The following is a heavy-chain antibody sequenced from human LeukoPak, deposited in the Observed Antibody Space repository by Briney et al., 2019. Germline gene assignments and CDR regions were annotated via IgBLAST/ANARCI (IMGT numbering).Heavy chain of an antibody. V-gene: IGHV4-39*01. J-gene: IGHJ5*02. D-gene: IGHD3-16*01. CDR2: LYYDGRT. CDR3: GRRRGKGDGNWFDP. Sequence: SETLSLTCTVFGGSFNTNLYYWAWFRQPPGKGLEWIGSLYYDGRTYYNPSLESRLTIPVDTSNNQFSVKLTSVTATDTAVYYCGRRRGKGDGNWFDPWGQGTLVTVSS. CDR1: GGSFNTNLYY.